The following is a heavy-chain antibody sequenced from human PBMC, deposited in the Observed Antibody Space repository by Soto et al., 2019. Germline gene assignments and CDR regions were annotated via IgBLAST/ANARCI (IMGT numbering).Heavy chain of an antibody. CDR1: GGTFSSYA. Sequence: QVQLVQSGAEVKKPGSSVKVSCKASGGTFSSYAISWVRQAPGQGLEWMGGIIPIFGTANYAQKFQGRVTITADKSTRTAYMELSSVRTDDTSVYYGATQMDDYGDYHAMGYFDYRGQGTLVIVSS. D-gene: IGHD4-17*01. CDR3: ATQMDDYGDYHAMGYFDY. CDR2: IIPIFGTA. V-gene: IGHV1-69*06. J-gene: IGHJ4*02.